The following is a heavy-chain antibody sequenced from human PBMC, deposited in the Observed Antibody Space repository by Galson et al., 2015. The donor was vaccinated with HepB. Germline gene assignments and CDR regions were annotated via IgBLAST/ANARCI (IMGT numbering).Heavy chain of an antibody. J-gene: IGHJ4*02. CDR3: TREVYGRHHFDY. V-gene: IGHV1-69*06. Sequence: SVKVSCKASGASFRDYAISWVRQAPGQRLEWMGVIIPLFDQSNYAQKFQGRVTITADISTSTAYMELSSLRSEDTAIYYCTREVYGRHHFDYWGQGTLVTVSS. CDR1: GASFRDYA. D-gene: IGHD2-8*01. CDR2: IIPLFDQS.